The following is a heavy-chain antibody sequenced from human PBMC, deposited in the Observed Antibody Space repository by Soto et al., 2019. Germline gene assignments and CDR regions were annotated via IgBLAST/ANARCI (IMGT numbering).Heavy chain of an antibody. CDR3: AKPGGGQWLCCADFDV. CDR1: GFTFNNFA. D-gene: IGHD6-19*01. Sequence: EGQLLESGGGLVQPGGSLRLSCAASGFTFNNFAMNWVRHAPGKGLEWVSGISASGDTYYADSVKGRFTISRDNSKSTLLLLMNSLRAEDTATYYCAKPGGGQWLCCADFDVWGQGAMVTVAT. V-gene: IGHV3-23*01. CDR2: ISASGDT. J-gene: IGHJ3*01.